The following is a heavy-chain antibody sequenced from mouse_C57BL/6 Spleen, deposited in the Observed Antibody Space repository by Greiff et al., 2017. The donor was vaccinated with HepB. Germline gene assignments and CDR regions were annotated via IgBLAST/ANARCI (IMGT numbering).Heavy chain of an antibody. CDR2: ISDGGSYT. CDR1: GFTFSSYA. D-gene: IGHD1-1*01. J-gene: IGHJ3*01. CDR3: ANYGSSPFAY. V-gene: IGHV5-4*01. Sequence: DVHLVESGGGLVKPGGSLKLSCAASGFTFSSYAMSWVRQTPEKRLEWVATISDGGSYTYYPDNVKGRFTISRDNAKNNLYLQMSHLKSEDTAMYYCANYGSSPFAYRGQGTLVTVSA.